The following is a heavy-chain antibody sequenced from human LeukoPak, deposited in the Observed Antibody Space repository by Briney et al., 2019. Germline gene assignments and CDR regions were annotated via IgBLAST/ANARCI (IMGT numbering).Heavy chain of an antibody. V-gene: IGHV3-30*02. J-gene: IGHJ4*02. CDR2: IRYDGSNT. Sequence: QSGGSLRLSCAASGFTFSSYGMHWVRQAPGKGLEWVAFIRYDGSNTYYADSVKGRFTISRDNSKNTLYLQMNSLRAEDTAVYYCAKDLPTYGSGSYLAPLSPFDYWGQGTLVTVSS. CDR3: AKDLPTYGSGSYLAPLSPFDY. D-gene: IGHD3-10*01. CDR1: GFTFSSYG.